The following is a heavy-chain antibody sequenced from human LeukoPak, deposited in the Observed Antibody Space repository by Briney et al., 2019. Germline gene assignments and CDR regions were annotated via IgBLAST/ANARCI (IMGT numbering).Heavy chain of an antibody. Sequence: SETLSLTCTVSGGSISSYYWSWIRQPPGKGLEWIGYIYYSGSTNYNPSLKSRATISVDTSKNQFSLKLRSLTAADTAVYYCARHVGYGNNWFDPWGQGTLVTVSS. D-gene: IGHD5-18*01. V-gene: IGHV4-59*08. CDR1: GGSISSYY. J-gene: IGHJ5*02. CDR2: IYYSGST. CDR3: ARHVGYGNNWFDP.